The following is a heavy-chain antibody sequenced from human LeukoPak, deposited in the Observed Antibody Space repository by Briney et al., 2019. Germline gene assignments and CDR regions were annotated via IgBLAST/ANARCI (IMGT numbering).Heavy chain of an antibody. J-gene: IGHJ4*02. CDR2: ISSSSSYI. V-gene: IGHV3-21*01. Sequence: GGSLRLSCAASGFTFSSYSMNWVRQAPGKGLEWVSSISSSSSYISYADSVKGRFTISRDNAKNSLYLQMNSLRAEDTAVYYCARDGWRAESTSSYFDYWGQGTLVTVSS. CDR3: ARDGWRAESTSSYFDY. D-gene: IGHD2-15*01. CDR1: GFTFSSYS.